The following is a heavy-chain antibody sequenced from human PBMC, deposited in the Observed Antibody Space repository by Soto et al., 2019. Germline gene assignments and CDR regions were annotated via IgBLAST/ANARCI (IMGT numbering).Heavy chain of an antibody. Sequence: GASVKVSCRASGYTFTSYGIRLVRQSPRQGLDWMGWVSAYNGNTNYAQKLQGRVTMTTDTSRSTAYMELTSLRSDDTAVYYCARVPAAPTGPSTNGDWLEPWGKGSLVSASS. J-gene: IGHJ5*02. CDR2: VSAYNGNT. V-gene: IGHV1-18*04. CDR3: ARVPAAPTGPSTNGDWLEP. D-gene: IGHD7-27*01. CDR1: GYTFTSYG.